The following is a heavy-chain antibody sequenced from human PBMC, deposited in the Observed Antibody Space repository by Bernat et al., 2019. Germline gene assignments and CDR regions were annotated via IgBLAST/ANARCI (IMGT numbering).Heavy chain of an antibody. Sequence: QVQLQESGPGLVKPSETLSLTCTVSGGSISSYYWSWIRQPPGKGLEWIGYIYYSGSTNYNPSLKSRVTISVDTSKNQFSLNLSSVTAADTAVYYCAGYCSSTSCYWGFDYWGQGTLVTVSS. CDR2: IYYSGST. V-gene: IGHV4-59*01. D-gene: IGHD2-2*01. CDR1: GGSISSYY. J-gene: IGHJ4*02. CDR3: AGYCSSTSCYWGFDY.